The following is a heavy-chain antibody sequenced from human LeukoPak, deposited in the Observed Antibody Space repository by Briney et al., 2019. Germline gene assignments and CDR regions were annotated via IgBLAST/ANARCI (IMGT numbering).Heavy chain of an antibody. CDR3: ARGILYYDILTGYRAEYFQH. CDR2: MNPNSGNT. D-gene: IGHD3-9*01. V-gene: IGHV1-8*01. J-gene: IGHJ1*01. Sequence: ASVKVSCKASGYTFTSYDINWVRQATGQGLEWMGWMNPNSGNTGYAQKFQGRVTMTRNTSISTAYMELSSLRSEDTAVYYCARGILYYDILTGYRAEYFQHWGQGTLVTVSS. CDR1: GYTFTSYD.